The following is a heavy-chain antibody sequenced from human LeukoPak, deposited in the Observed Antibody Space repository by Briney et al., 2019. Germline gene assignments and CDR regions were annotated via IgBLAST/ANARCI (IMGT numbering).Heavy chain of an antibody. D-gene: IGHD1-26*01. Sequence: GGSLRLSCAASGFTFSSYCMNWVRQAPGKGLEWVSYISTASGNIYYAASVKGRFTISRDNAKNSLYLQMNSLRAEDTAVYYCARDISDDYWGQGTLVTVSS. CDR3: ARDISDDY. CDR1: GFTFSSYC. V-gene: IGHV3-21*01. CDR2: ISTASGNI. J-gene: IGHJ4*02.